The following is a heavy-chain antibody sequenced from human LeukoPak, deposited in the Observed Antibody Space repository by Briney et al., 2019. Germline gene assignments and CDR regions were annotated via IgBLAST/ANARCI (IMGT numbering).Heavy chain of an antibody. CDR3: ARGGASSLPFYS. V-gene: IGHV4-59*01. Sequence: PSEILSLTCTVSGASISSYYWSWIRQPPGKGLEWIGFIFYTGSTNYSPSLKSRVTISLDTSKRQFSLNLSSVTAADTAVYYCARGGASSLPFYSWGQGTLVTVSS. CDR1: GASISSYY. J-gene: IGHJ4*02. CDR2: IFYTGST. D-gene: IGHD1-26*01.